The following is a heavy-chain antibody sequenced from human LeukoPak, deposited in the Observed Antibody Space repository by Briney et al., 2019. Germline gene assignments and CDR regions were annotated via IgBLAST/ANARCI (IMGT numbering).Heavy chain of an antibody. CDR1: GYIFTSYW. Sequence: GESLKISCKGSGYIFTSYWITWARQMPGKGLEWMGTIDPTDSYTNYSPSFQGHVTISTDKSISTAYLQWSSLKASDTAIYYCARRGRSSSNFDFWGQGTLVTVSS. J-gene: IGHJ4*02. CDR2: IDPTDSYT. CDR3: ARRGRSSSNFDF. V-gene: IGHV5-10-1*01. D-gene: IGHD6-6*01.